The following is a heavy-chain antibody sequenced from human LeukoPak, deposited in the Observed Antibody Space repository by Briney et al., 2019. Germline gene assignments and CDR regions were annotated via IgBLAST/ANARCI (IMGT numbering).Heavy chain of an antibody. CDR3: TTNDAFDI. J-gene: IGHJ3*02. CDR2: IGTSSGAI. CDR1: GFTFSTYN. Sequence: PGGSLRLSCSASGFTFSTYNMNWVRQAPGKGLEWVSFIGTSSGAIYYADSVKGRFTISRDNARKSLYLQMNSLKTEDTAVYYCTTNDAFDIWGQGTMVIVSS. V-gene: IGHV3-48*01. D-gene: IGHD1-14*01.